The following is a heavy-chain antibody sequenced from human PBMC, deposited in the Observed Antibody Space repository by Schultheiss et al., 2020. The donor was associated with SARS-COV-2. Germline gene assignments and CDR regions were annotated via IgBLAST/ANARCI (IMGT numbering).Heavy chain of an antibody. J-gene: IGHJ6*03. CDR2: ISYDGSNK. CDR3: ASCYDFWSGYYLGGLDYYYYMDV. V-gene: IGHV3-30*04. D-gene: IGHD3-3*01. CDR1: GFTFSSYA. Sequence: GGSLRLSCAASGFTFSSYAIHWVRQAPGRGLEWVALISYDGSNKYYADSVKGRFTISRDNAKNSLYLQMNSLRAEDTAVYYCASCYDFWSGYYLGGLDYYYYMDVWGKGTTVTVSS.